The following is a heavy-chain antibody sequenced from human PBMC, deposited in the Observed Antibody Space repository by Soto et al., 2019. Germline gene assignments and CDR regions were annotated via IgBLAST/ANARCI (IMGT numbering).Heavy chain of an antibody. Sequence: PGGSLRLSCAASGFTFSSYGMHWVRQAPGKGLEWVAVISYDGSNKYYADSVKGRFTISRDNSKNTLYLQMNSLRAEDTAVYYCANSLVRQQLVQSLYYYYGMDVWGQGTTVTVPS. D-gene: IGHD6-13*01. J-gene: IGHJ6*02. CDR1: GFTFSSYG. CDR2: ISYDGSNK. CDR3: ANSLVRQQLVQSLYYYYGMDV. V-gene: IGHV3-30*18.